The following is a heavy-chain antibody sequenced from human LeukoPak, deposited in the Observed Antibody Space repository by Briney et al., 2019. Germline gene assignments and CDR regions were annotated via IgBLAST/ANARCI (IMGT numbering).Heavy chain of an antibody. V-gene: IGHV4-34*01. D-gene: IGHD2-15*01. J-gene: IGHJ4*02. Sequence: SETLSLTCAVCGGSFSGYYWSWIRQPPGKGLEWIGEINHSGSTNYNPSLKSRVTISVDTSKNQFSLKLSSVTAADTAVYYCASEVVAATLDYWGQGTLVTVSS. CDR1: GGSFSGYY. CDR2: INHSGST. CDR3: ASEVVAATLDY.